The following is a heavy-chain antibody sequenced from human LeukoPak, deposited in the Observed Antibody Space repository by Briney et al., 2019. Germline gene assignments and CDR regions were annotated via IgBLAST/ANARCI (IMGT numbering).Heavy chain of an antibody. CDR2: IYYSGST. D-gene: IGHD1-26*01. CDR3: ARGAIVGANNDDAFDI. V-gene: IGHV4-59*01. Sequence: SETLSLTCTVSGGSISSYYWSWIRQPPGKGLEWIGYIYYSGSTNYNPSLKSRVTISVDTSKNQFSLKLSSVTAADTAVYYCARGAIVGANNDDAFDIWGQGTMVTVSS. CDR1: GGSISSYY. J-gene: IGHJ3*02.